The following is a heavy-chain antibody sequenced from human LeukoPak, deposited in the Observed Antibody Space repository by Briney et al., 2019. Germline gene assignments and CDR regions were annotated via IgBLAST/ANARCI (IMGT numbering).Heavy chain of an antibody. CDR1: GFTVSSNY. Sequence: GGSLRLSCAASGFTVSSNYMSWVRQAPGKGLEWVSVIYSGGSTYYADSVKGRFTISRDNSKNTLYLQMNSLRAEDTAVYYCAKGARRITMVRPFDYWGQGTLVTVSS. CDR3: AKGARRITMVRPFDY. J-gene: IGHJ4*02. D-gene: IGHD3-10*01. CDR2: IYSGGST. V-gene: IGHV3-66*01.